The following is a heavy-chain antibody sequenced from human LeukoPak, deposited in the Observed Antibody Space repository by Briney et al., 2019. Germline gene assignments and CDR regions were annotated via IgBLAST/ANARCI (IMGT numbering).Heavy chain of an antibody. D-gene: IGHD3-10*01. CDR2: IDDSGST. V-gene: IGHV4-31*03. J-gene: IGHJ4*02. Sequence: SETLSLTCTVSSGSISSGGYDWGWIRQHAGKGLEWIGYIDDSGSTYYNPWLKSRVTISVDTSKNQFSLKLSSVTAADTAVYYCAQYYGDSYFDSWGQGTLVTVSS. CDR1: SGSISSGGYD. CDR3: AQYYGDSYFDS.